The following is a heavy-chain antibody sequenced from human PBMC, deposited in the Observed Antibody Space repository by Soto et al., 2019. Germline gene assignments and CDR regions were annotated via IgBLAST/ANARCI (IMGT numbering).Heavy chain of an antibody. CDR1: GGTFSSYA. Sequence: QVQLVQSGAEVKKPGSSVKVSCKASGGTFSSYAISWVRQAPGQGLEWMGGIIPIFGTVNYAQKFQGRVTITADESTSTAYMELSSLRSEDTAVYYCARLSAMITFGGVIVPDYYYGMDVWGQGTTVTVSS. J-gene: IGHJ6*02. CDR2: IIPIFGTV. D-gene: IGHD3-16*02. CDR3: ARLSAMITFGGVIVPDYYYGMDV. V-gene: IGHV1-69*01.